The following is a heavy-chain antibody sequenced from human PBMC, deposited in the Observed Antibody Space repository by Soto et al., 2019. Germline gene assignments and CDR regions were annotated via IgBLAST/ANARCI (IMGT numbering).Heavy chain of an antibody. CDR3: LKTSSNSGRYYFDY. V-gene: IGHV3-74*01. Sequence: GGSLILSCTASGFPFSRYLRHWARQATGKGLVWVSRINSDGSSTSYADSVKGRFTISRDNDKKTLYLQMNSLRAEDTAVYYCLKTSSNSGRYYFDYWGQGTLVTVSS. J-gene: IGHJ4*02. CDR2: INSDGSST. CDR1: GFPFSRYL. D-gene: IGHD6-19*01.